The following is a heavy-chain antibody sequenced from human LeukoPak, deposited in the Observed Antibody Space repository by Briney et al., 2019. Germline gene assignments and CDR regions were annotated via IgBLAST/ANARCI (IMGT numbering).Heavy chain of an antibody. CDR3: ARDSPQGYMDV. J-gene: IGHJ6*03. CDR1: GGSISSHY. Sequence: SETLSLTCTVSGGSISSHYWSWIRQPPGKGLEWIGYIYYSGSTNYNPSLKSRVTISVDTSKNQFSLKLSSVTAADTAVYYCARDSPQGYMDVWRKGTTVTVSS. CDR2: IYYSGST. V-gene: IGHV4-59*11.